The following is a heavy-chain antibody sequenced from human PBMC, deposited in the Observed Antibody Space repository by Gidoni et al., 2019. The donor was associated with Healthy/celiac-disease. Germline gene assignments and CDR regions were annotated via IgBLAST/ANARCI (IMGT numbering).Heavy chain of an antibody. CDR2: IVVGSGNT. V-gene: IGHV1-58*01. D-gene: IGHD3-22*01. CDR3: AAVHPDYYDSSGYYWRAFDI. J-gene: IGHJ3*02. Sequence: QMQLVQSGPEVKKPGTSVQVSCKASGFTFTRSAVQWVRQARGQRLEWIGWIVVGSGNTNYAQKFQERVTITRDMSTSTAYMELSSLRSEDTAVYYCAAVHPDYYDSSGYYWRAFDIWGQGTMVTVSS. CDR1: GFTFTRSA.